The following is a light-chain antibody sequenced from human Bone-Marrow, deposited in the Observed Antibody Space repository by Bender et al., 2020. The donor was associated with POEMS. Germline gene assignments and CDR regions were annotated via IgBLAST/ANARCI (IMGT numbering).Light chain of an antibody. CDR2: YSD. Sequence: QSALTQPASVSGSPGQSITISCTGTINDVGVSWYQHHPGTAPKLIIYYSDQRPSGVPDRFSGSMSGTSASLAISGLHSEDEADYYCVAWDDTLNGWVFGGGTKLTVL. J-gene: IGLJ2*01. CDR3: VAWDDTLNGWV. V-gene: IGLV1-44*01. CDR1: INDVG.